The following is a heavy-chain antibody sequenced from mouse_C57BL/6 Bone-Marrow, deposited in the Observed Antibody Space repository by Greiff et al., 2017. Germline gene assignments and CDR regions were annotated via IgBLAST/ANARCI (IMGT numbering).Heavy chain of an antibody. CDR3: AREDGSSLAWFAY. Sequence: QVQLQQSGAELARPGASVKLSCKASGYTFTSYGISWVKQRTGQGLEWIGEIYPRSGNTYYNEKFKGKATLTADNSSSTAYMELRSLTSEDAAVYVCAREDGSSLAWFAYWGQGTLVTGSA. J-gene: IGHJ3*01. V-gene: IGHV1-81*01. D-gene: IGHD1-1*01. CDR2: IYPRSGNT. CDR1: GYTFTSYG.